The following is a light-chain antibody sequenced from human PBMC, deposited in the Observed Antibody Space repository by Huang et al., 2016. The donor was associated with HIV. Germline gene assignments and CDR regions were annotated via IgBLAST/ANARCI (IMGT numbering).Light chain of an antibody. J-gene: IGKJ1*01. CDR3: QQYGSSPRT. CDR2: GAS. V-gene: IGKV3-20*01. Sequence: EIVLTQSPGTLSLSPGERGTLSCRASQSVSSSYLAGYQQRPGQAPRLLIYGASSRATGIPDRFSGGGSGTNVTLTISRLEPEDFAVYYCQQYGSSPRTFGQGTQVEIK. CDR1: QSVSSSY.